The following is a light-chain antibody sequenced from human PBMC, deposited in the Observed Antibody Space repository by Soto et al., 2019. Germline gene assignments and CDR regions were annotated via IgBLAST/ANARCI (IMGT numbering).Light chain of an antibody. CDR2: GAS. CDR3: QQYNSYLWT. CDR1: QSVNSNY. Sequence: EIVLTQSPGTLSLSSGERATLSCRASQSVNSNYLTWYQQKPGLTPRLLIYGASSRATGIPDRFSGSGSGTDFTLTISRLEPEDFATYYCQQYNSYLWTFGQGTKVDIK. J-gene: IGKJ1*01. V-gene: IGKV3-20*01.